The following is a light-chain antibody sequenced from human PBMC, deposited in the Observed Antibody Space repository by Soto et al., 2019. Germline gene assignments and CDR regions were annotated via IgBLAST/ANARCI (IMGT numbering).Light chain of an antibody. CDR3: CSYAGRSTLV. V-gene: IGLV2-23*01. CDR1: SSDVGSYNL. J-gene: IGLJ3*02. Sequence: QSALTQPASVSGSPGQSITISCTGSSSDVGSYNLVSWHQQYPGKAPELMIYEGSKRPSGVSNRFSGSKSGNTASLTISGLQAEDEGDYYCCSYAGRSTLVFGGGTKLTV. CDR2: EGS.